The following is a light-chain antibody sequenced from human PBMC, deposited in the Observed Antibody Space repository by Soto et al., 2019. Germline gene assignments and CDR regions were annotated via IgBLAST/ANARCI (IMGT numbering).Light chain of an antibody. Sequence: QSVLTQPASVSGSPGQSITISCTGTSSDVGAYNYVSWYQQYPGKAPKYIIYDVTNRPSGVSYRFSGSKSGNTASLTISGLQAEDEADYYCSSYTTRSTLYVFGTGTKATVL. CDR3: SSYTTRSTLYV. CDR2: DVT. V-gene: IGLV2-14*03. CDR1: SSDVGAYNY. J-gene: IGLJ1*01.